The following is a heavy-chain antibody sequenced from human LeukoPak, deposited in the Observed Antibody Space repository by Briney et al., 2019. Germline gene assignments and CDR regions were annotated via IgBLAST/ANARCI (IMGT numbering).Heavy chain of an antibody. CDR3: ARGVGGTRTFDF. J-gene: IGHJ4*02. D-gene: IGHD2-15*01. Sequence: SETLSLTCTVAGGSISSYYWTWLRQPPGKGLEWIGYMYYSGSTNYNPSLKSRVTISVDMSKNQFSLNLTSGTAADTAMYYCARGVGGTRTFDFWGQGTLVTVSS. V-gene: IGHV4-59*01. CDR2: MYYSGST. CDR1: GGSISSYY.